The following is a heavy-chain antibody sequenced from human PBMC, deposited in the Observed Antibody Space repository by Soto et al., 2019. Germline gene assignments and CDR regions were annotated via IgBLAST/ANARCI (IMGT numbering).Heavy chain of an antibody. D-gene: IGHD3-3*01. CDR1: GFTFNNYA. CDR3: AKDSWAIFGVPAGEYYAMDV. V-gene: IGHV3-23*01. Sequence: GGSLRLSCAASGFTFNNYAMTWVRQAPGKGLEWVSAISGSGDTAYYADSVRGRFTISRDNSKNTLYLQMNDLRVEDAAEYFCAKDSWAIFGVPAGEYYAMDVWGQGTTVTVSS. J-gene: IGHJ6*02. CDR2: ISGSGDTA.